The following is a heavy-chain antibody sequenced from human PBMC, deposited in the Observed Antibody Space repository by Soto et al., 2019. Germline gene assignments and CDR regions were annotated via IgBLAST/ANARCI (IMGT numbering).Heavy chain of an antibody. V-gene: IGHV4-31*03. CDR3: ARDLWGYCGTDCYPLDV. D-gene: IGHD2-21*02. J-gene: IGHJ6*02. Sequence: SETLSLTCTVTGVSISTADYYWSWIRHHPGKGLEWIGYIYYSGTTYYYPSLESRLTISLDTSKNEFYLRLNSVTAADTAVYYCARDLWGYCGTDCYPLDVWGQGTTVTVSS. CDR1: GVSISTADYY. CDR2: IYYSGTT.